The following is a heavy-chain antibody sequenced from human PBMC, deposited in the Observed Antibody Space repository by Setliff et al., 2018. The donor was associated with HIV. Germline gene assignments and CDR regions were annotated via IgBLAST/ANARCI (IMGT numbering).Heavy chain of an antibody. Sequence: PGGSLRLSCAASGFTFSTYSMNWVRQAPGKGLEWVSYISGSSSTIYYADSVRGRFTISRDNSKNTLYLQMNSLRAGDTAVYYCSKVDSGHCDSSSCRDFDYWGQGTLVTVSS. CDR1: GFTFSTYS. J-gene: IGHJ4*02. D-gene: IGHD2-2*03. CDR3: SKVDSGHCDSSSCRDFDY. V-gene: IGHV3-48*01. CDR2: ISGSSSTI.